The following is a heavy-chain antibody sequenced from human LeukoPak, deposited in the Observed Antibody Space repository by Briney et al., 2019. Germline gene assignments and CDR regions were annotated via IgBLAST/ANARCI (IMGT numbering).Heavy chain of an antibody. V-gene: IGHV3-30-3*01. CDR1: GFTFSSYA. CDR2: ISYDGSNK. Sequence: ESGGSLRLSCAASGFTFSSYAMHWVRQAPGKGLEWVAVISYDGSNKYYADSVKGRFTISRDNSKNTLYLQMNSLRAEDTAVYYCAREGGETLQFYSGGWGQGTLVSVSS. J-gene: IGHJ4*02. D-gene: IGHD3-10*01. CDR3: AREGGETLQFYSGG.